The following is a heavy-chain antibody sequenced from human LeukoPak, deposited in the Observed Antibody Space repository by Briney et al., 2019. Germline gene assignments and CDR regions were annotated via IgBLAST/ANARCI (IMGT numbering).Heavy chain of an antibody. D-gene: IGHD5-18*01. CDR2: INHSGST. V-gene: IGHV4-34*01. J-gene: IGHJ5*02. CDR1: GGSFSGYY. Sequence: PSETLSLTCAVYGGSFSGYYWSWIRQPPGKGLERIGGINHSGSTNYNASLRSRVTISVDTSKNQFSLRLSSVTAADTAVYYCAPRGDIEHSYGYGKWFDPWGQGTRVTVSS. CDR3: APRGDIEHSYGYGKWFDP.